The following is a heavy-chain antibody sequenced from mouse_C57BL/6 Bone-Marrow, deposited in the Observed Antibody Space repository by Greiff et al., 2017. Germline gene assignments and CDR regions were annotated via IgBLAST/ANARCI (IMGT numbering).Heavy chain of an antibody. D-gene: IGHD1-1*01. Sequence: QVQLPQPGAELVKPGASVKLSCQASGSPFTSYWMPWVQQRPGRGLAWIGRIAPTSGCTTYNETFKGKATLTVDKPSSTAYMQLSSLTSEDSAVYYCARRGFCYGSSYGAMDYWGQGTSVTVSS. V-gene: IGHV1-72*01. J-gene: IGHJ4*01. CDR2: IAPTSGCT. CDR3: ARRGFCYGSSYGAMDY. CDR1: GSPFTSYW.